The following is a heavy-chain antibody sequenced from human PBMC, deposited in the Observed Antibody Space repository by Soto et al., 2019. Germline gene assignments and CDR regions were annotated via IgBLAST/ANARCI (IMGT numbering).Heavy chain of an antibody. CDR3: AMSRGGYHHGYY. CDR2: IWYDGTEI. D-gene: IGHD2-2*01. V-gene: IGHV3-33*01. J-gene: IGHJ4*02. Sequence: HVQLVDSGGGVVQPGGSLTLSCAASGFTLSNSGMHWVRQAPGKGLEWLAVIWYDGTEIYAADSAKGRFTISRDNSKNLLYRQMNSLRADGTAIYYCAMSRGGYHHGYYWGQGTLVTGSS. CDR1: GFTLSNSG.